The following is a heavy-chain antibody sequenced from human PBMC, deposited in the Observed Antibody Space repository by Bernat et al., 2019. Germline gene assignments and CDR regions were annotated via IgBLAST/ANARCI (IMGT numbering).Heavy chain of an antibody. V-gene: IGHV3-7*03. CDR1: GFTFSSYW. CDR3: TTDLILSRGDYGFRDY. J-gene: IGHJ4*02. D-gene: IGHD4-17*01. CDR2: IKQDGSEK. Sequence: EVQLVESGGGLVQPGGSLRLSCAASGFTFSSYWMSWVRQAPGKGLEWVANIKQDGSEKYYVDSVKGRFTISRDNAKNSLYLQMNSLKTEDTAVYYCTTDLILSRGDYGFRDYWGQGTLVTVSS.